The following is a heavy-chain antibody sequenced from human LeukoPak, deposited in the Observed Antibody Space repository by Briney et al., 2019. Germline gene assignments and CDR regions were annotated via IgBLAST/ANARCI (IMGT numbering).Heavy chain of an antibody. V-gene: IGHV3-23*01. Sequence: GGSLRLSCAASGFTFSSYAMSWVRQAPGRGLQWVSAISGCGISTYYADSVKGRFTISRDNSKNTLYLHMNSLRADDTAVHYCAKSGYSYGTCDNWGQGTLVTVSS. J-gene: IGHJ4*02. CDR1: GFTFSSYA. CDR3: AKSGYSYGTCDN. CDR2: ISGCGIST. D-gene: IGHD5-18*01.